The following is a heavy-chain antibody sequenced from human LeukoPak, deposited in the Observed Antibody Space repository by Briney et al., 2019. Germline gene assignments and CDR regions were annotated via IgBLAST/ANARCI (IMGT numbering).Heavy chain of an antibody. CDR1: GFTFTSYT. D-gene: IGHD2-15*01. Sequence: GGSLRVSHAASGFTFTSYTICWVRQAPGKGLEWVSAISGSGGSTYYADSVKGRFTISRDNSKNTLYLQMNSLRAEDTAVYYCAKDRAHGRRYCSGGSCSKDWYYFYYWGQGTLVTVSS. J-gene: IGHJ4*02. CDR2: ISGSGGST. CDR3: AKDRAHGRRYCSGGSCSKDWYYFYY. V-gene: IGHV3-23*01.